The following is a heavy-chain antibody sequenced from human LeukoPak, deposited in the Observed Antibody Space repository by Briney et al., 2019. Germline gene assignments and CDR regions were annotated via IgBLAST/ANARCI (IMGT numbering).Heavy chain of an antibody. CDR3: ARRALYYGSGSYPSYYYYGMDV. J-gene: IGHJ6*02. V-gene: IGHV4-39*01. CDR2: IYYSGST. Sequence: SETLSLTCTVSGGSISSSSYYWGWIRQPPGKGLEWIGSIYYSGSTYYNPSLKSRATISVDTSKNQFSLKLSSVTAADTAVYYCARRALYYGSGSYPSYYYYGMDVWGQGTTVTVSS. D-gene: IGHD3-10*01. CDR1: GGSISSSSYY.